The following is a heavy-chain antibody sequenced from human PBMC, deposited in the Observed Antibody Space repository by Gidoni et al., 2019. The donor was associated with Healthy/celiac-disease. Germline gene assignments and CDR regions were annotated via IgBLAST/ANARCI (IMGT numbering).Heavy chain of an antibody. CDR2: ISWNSGSI. D-gene: IGHD4-17*01. V-gene: IGHV3-9*01. CDR3: AKSLTGDYGDYVFGY. J-gene: IGHJ4*02. Sequence: GLEWVSGISWNSGSIGYADSVKGRFTISRDNAKNSLYLQMNSLRAEDTALYYCAKSLTGDYGDYVFGYWGQGTLVTVSS.